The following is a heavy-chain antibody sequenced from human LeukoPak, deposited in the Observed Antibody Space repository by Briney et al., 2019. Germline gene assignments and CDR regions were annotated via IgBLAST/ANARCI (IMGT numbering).Heavy chain of an antibody. J-gene: IGHJ5*02. V-gene: IGHV4-39*01. CDR3: AGPTNPYYDILTGSTSSYWFDP. CDR1: GGSISSSSYY. D-gene: IGHD3-9*01. CDR2: IYYSGST. Sequence: PSETLSLTCTVSGGSISSSSYYWGWIRQPPGKGLEWIGSIYYSGSTYYNPSLKSRVTISVDTSKNQFSLKLSSVTAADTAVYYCAGPTNPYYDILTGSTSSYWFDPWGQGTLVTVSS.